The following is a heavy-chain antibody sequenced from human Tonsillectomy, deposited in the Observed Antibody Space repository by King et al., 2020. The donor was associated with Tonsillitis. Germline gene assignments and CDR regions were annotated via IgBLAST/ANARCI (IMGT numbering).Heavy chain of an antibody. D-gene: IGHD3-10*01. V-gene: IGHV1-69*01. CDR1: GGTFSSYD. CDR3: ARASGSGSYCNAGGFDY. CDR2: IIPIFGTA. Sequence: VQLVESGAEVKKPGSSVKVSCKASGGTFSSYDISWVLQAAGQGLEWRGGIIPIFGTANYAQRFQGRVTIDWDESTSTAYMELSRLRSEDTAVEYCARASGSGSYCNAGGFDYWGQGSLVTVSS. J-gene: IGHJ4*02.